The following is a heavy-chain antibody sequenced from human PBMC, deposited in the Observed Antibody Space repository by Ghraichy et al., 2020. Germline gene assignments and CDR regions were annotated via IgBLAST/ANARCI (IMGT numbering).Heavy chain of an antibody. CDR3: AKNRDHGGSPYPDS. CDR1: GFTFSRHA. CDR2: ISGSGVST. J-gene: IGHJ4*02. D-gene: IGHD4-23*01. Sequence: GESLNISCAASGFTFSRHAMSWVRQAPGKGLEWVSAISGSGVSTYYADSVKGRVTISRDNSKNTLYLQMISLTVADTAVYYCAKNRDHGGSPYPDSWGQGTLVTVSS. V-gene: IGHV3-23*01.